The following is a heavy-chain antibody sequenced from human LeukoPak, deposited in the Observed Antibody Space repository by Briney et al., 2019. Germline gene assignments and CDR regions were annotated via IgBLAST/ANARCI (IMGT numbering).Heavy chain of an antibody. V-gene: IGHV3-21*01. Sequence: PGGSLRLSCAASGFTVSSNYMSWVRQAPGKGLEWVSSISSSSSYIYYADSVKGRFTISRDNAKNSLYLQMNSLRAEDTAVYYCARDFPLSNYYYGMDVWGQGTTVTVSS. CDR2: ISSSSSYI. CDR3: ARDFPLSNYYYGMDV. CDR1: GFTVSSNY. J-gene: IGHJ6*02.